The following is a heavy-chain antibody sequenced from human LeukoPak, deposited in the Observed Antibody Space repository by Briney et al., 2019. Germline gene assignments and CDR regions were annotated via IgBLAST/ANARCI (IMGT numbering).Heavy chain of an antibody. CDR1: GGSISSYY. CDR2: IYYSGST. CDR3: ARRRGDFWSDYYAFDY. D-gene: IGHD3-3*01. J-gene: IGHJ4*02. Sequence: SETLSLTCTVSGGSISSYYWSWIRQPPGKGLERIGYIYYSGSTNYNPSLTSRVTISLDTSKNQFSLKLSSVTAADTAVYYCARRRGDFWSDYYAFDYWGQGTLVTISS. V-gene: IGHV4-59*08.